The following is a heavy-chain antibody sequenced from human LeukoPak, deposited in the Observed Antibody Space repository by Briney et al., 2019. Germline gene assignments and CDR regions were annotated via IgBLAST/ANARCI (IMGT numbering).Heavy chain of an antibody. V-gene: IGHV4-30-4*08. D-gene: IGHD4-11*01. CDR2: IYYSGST. J-gene: IGHJ4*02. CDR1: GGSISSGDNY. Sequence: KPSETLSLTCTVSGGSISSGDNYWSWIRQPPGKGLEWIGYIYYSGSTYYNPSLKRRVTISVDTSKNQFSLRLSSVTAADTAVYYCARNAGDYTKPSDYWGQGTLVTVSS. CDR3: ARNAGDYTKPSDY.